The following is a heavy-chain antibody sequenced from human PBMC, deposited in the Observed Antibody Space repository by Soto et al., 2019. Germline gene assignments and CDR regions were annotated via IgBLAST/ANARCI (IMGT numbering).Heavy chain of an antibody. CDR1: GGTFSSYA. CDR3: ARQPRGYCSSTSCYKVFYYYGMDV. CDR2: IIPIFGTA. D-gene: IGHD2-2*02. J-gene: IGHJ6*02. V-gene: IGHV1-69*13. Sequence: SVKVSCKASGGTFSSYAISWVRQAPGQGLEWMGGIIPIFGTANYAQKFQGRVTITADESTSTAYMELSSLRSEDTAVYYCARQPRGYCSSTSCYKVFYYYGMDVWGQGTTATVSS.